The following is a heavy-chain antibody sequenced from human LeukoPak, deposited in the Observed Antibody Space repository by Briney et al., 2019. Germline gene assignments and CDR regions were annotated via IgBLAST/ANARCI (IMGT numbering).Heavy chain of an antibody. CDR1: GASITSYY. V-gene: IGHV4-59*01. CDR2: IYYSGST. CDR3: ASEVVTSIEYFQH. D-gene: IGHD2-21*02. Sequence: SETLSLTCTVSGASITSYYWSWIRQPPGKALEWIGYIYYSGSTNYNPSLKSRVTISVDTSKNQLSLKLRSVTAADTAVYYCASEVVTSIEYFQHWGQGTLVTVSS. J-gene: IGHJ1*01.